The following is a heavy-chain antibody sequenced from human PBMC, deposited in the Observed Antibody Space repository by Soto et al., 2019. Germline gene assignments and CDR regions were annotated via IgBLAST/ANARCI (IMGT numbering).Heavy chain of an antibody. D-gene: IGHD2-2*01. CDR3: ARGIGYCSSTGCPSDYYMDF. Sequence: ASVKVSCKASGYTFTSYDINWVRQATGQGLEWMGWMNPNSGNTGYAQKFQGRVTMTRNTSISTAYMELSSLRSEDTAVYYCARGIGYCSSTGCPSDYYMDFWGKGTTVTVSS. J-gene: IGHJ6*03. CDR1: GYTFTSYD. CDR2: MNPNSGNT. V-gene: IGHV1-8*01.